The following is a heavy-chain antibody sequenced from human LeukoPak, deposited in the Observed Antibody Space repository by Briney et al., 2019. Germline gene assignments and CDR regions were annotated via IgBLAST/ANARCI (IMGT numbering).Heavy chain of an antibody. CDR1: GFTFGRYA. CDR2: MSGSGGST. D-gene: IGHD3-9*01. Sequence: GGSLSLACAASGFTFGRYAVRWVRQAAGRGLEWVASMSGSGGSTYYADSGKGWFTISRDNSNNTLYLQMNSQRAEDTAVSYCAKSVRLRLTGYSISFDYWGQGTLVTVSS. J-gene: IGHJ4*02. V-gene: IGHV3-23*01. CDR3: AKSVRLRLTGYSISFDY.